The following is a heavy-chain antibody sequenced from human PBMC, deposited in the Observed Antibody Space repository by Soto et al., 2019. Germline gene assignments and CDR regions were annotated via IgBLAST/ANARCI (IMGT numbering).Heavy chain of an antibody. CDR1: GFTFSDFY. V-gene: IGHV3-11*05. Sequence: QVQLVESGGGLVKPGGSLRLSCAASGFTFSDFYMSWIRQAPGKGLEWVSHISSGSTYINYLDSVKGRFTLSRDNAKNPMYFQMTTLRADVTAGYYFARASVTRGFDYWGQGTLVTVSS. J-gene: IGHJ4*02. D-gene: IGHD2-2*01. CDR2: ISSGSTYI. CDR3: ARASVTRGFDY.